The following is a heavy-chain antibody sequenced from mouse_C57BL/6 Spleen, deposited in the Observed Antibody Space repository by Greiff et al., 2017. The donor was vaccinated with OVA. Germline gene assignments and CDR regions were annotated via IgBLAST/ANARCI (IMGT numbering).Heavy chain of an antibody. CDR2: ISSGGDYI. Sequence: EVKLVESGEGLVKPGGSLKLSCAASGFTFSSYAMSWVRQTPEKRLEWVAYISSGGDYIYYADTVKGRFTISRDNARNTLYLQMSSLKSEETAMYYCTREADGFAYWGQGTLVTVSA. J-gene: IGHJ3*01. CDR1: GFTFSSYA. CDR3: TREADGFAY. V-gene: IGHV5-9-1*02.